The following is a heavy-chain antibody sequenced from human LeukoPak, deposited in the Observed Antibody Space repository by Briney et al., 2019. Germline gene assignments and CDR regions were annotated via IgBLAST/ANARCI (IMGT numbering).Heavy chain of an antibody. D-gene: IGHD3-10*01. CDR2: ISGSGGST. CDR3: AEDRPSPARRPSGNAFDI. CDR1: GFTFSSYA. J-gene: IGHJ3*02. V-gene: IGHV3-23*01. Sequence: GGSLRLSCAASGFTFSSYAMSWVRQAPGKGLEWVSAISGSGGSTYYADSVKGRFTISRDNSKNTLYLQMNSLRAEDTAVYYCAEDRPSPARRPSGNAFDIWGQGTMVTVSS.